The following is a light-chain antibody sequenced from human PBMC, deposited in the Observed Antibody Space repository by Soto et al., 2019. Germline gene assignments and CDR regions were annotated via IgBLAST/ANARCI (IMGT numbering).Light chain of an antibody. CDR3: HQRSNWPLT. Sequence: EIVLTQSPATLSLSPGERATLSCRASQTVSSYLAWYQQKPGQAPRLLIYDASNRATCIPARFSGSGSGTDFTLTISSLEPEDFAVYYCHQRSNWPLTFGGGTKVEIK. V-gene: IGKV3-11*01. CDR1: QTVSSY. CDR2: DAS. J-gene: IGKJ4*01.